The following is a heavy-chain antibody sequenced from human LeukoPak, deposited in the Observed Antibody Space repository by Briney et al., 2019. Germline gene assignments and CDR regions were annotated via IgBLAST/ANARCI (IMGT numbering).Heavy chain of an antibody. Sequence: ASVKVSCKASGYTFTSYAMHWVRQAPGQRLEWMGWINAGNGNTKYSQKFQGRVTITRDTSASTAYMELSSLRSEDTAVYYCARDVSPKYGSGSYYNRIFDYWGQGTLVTVSS. CDR3: ARDVSPKYGSGSYYNRIFDY. D-gene: IGHD3-10*01. CDR1: GYTFTSYA. V-gene: IGHV1-3*01. J-gene: IGHJ4*02. CDR2: INAGNGNT.